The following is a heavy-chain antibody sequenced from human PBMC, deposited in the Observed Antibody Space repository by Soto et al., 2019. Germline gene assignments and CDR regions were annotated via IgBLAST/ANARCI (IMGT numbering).Heavy chain of an antibody. V-gene: IGHV1-8*01. CDR3: ARRLSKYKTIYHASHGMDV. D-gene: IGHD3-9*01. J-gene: IGHJ6*04. Sequence: ASVKVSCKASGYTFTSYDINWVLQATGQGLEWMGWMNPNSGNTGYAQKFQGRVTMTRNTSISTAYMELSRLRSEDTAVYYCARRLSKYKTIYHASHGMDVWRKRTKVTVSS. CDR1: GYTFTSYD. CDR2: MNPNSGNT.